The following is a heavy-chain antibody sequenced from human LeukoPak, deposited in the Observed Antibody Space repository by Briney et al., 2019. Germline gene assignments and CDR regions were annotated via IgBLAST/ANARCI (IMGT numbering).Heavy chain of an antibody. CDR1: GFTFSTYS. D-gene: IGHD2-2*01. CDR3: ARLRDIVVVPAASHAFDI. J-gene: IGHJ3*02. Sequence: GGSLRLSCAASGFTFSTYSMNWVRQAPGKGLEWVSSISSSSSYIYYADSVKGRFTISRDNAKNSLYLQMNSLRAEDTAVYYCARLRDIVVVPAASHAFDIWGQGTMVTVSS. CDR2: ISSSSSYI. V-gene: IGHV3-21*01.